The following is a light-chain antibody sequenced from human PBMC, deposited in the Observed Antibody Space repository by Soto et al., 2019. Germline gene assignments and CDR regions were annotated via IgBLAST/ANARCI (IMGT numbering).Light chain of an antibody. CDR3: QQDYSTLAT. J-gene: IGKJ5*01. V-gene: IGKV1-39*01. Sequence: DIQMSQSPSCLSASVGDRVASSCRAAESISRHLNWYQQKPGRAPDLLIYAASTLQNGVPSRFTGSGSGTEFTLTITGLQLEDFATYYCQQDYSTLATFGQGTRLEIK. CDR2: AAS. CDR1: ESISRH.